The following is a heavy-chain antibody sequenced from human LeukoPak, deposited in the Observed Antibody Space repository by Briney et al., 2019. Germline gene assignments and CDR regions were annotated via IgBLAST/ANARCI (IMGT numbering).Heavy chain of an antibody. J-gene: IGHJ4*02. Sequence: SGGSLRLSCAASGFTFSNAWMSWVRQAPGKGLEWVGRIKSKTDGGTTDYAAPVKGRFTISRDDSKNTLYLRMNSLKTEDTAVYYCTTGGGVGARPYWGQGTLVTVSS. CDR1: GFTFSNAW. CDR2: IKSKTDGGTT. D-gene: IGHD1-26*01. V-gene: IGHV3-15*01. CDR3: TTGGGVGARPY.